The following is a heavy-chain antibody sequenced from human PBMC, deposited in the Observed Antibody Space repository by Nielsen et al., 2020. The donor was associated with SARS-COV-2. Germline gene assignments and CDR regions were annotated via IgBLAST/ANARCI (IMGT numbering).Heavy chain of an antibody. V-gene: IGHV3-30*04. CDR3: AREGPDSSSSYFDY. CDR1: GFTFSSFA. Sequence: SCAASGFTFSSFALHWVRQAPGKGLEWVAIISHDENTLYNAGSGKGRFTISRDNSENTMFLQMNSLRVDDTAVYYCAREGPDSSSSYFDYWGQGTLVTVSS. CDR2: ISHDENTL. D-gene: IGHD6-6*01. J-gene: IGHJ4*02.